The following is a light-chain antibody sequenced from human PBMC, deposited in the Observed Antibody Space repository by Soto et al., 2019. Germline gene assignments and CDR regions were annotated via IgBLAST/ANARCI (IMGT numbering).Light chain of an antibody. V-gene: IGKV3-11*01. Sequence: EIVLTQSPATLSLSPGERATLSCRASRSVSSYLAWYQQKPGQAPRLLIYDASNRATGIPARFSGSGSGTDFTLTISSLEPEDFAVYYCQQRSSWPPTFGPGSKMDFK. J-gene: IGKJ3*01. CDR3: QQRSSWPPT. CDR1: RSVSSY. CDR2: DAS.